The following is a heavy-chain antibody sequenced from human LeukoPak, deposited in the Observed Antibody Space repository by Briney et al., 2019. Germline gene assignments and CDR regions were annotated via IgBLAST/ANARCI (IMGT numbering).Heavy chain of an antibody. CDR2: INDSGST. J-gene: IGHJ4*02. Sequence: SETLSLTCAVYGGSFSGYYWSWIRQPPGKGLEWIGEINDSGSTNYNPSLKSRVTISVDTSKNQFSLKLSSVTAADTAVYYCARETGIVGATALDYWGQGTLVTVSS. D-gene: IGHD1-26*01. CDR1: GGSFSGYY. V-gene: IGHV4-34*01. CDR3: ARETGIVGATALDY.